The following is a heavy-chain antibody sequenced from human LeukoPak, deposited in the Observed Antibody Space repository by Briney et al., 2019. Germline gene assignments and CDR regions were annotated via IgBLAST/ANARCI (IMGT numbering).Heavy chain of an antibody. V-gene: IGHV3-23*01. Sequence: GGSLRLSCAASGFTFSSYAMSWVRQAPGKGLEWVSAISGSGGSTYYADSVKGRFTISRDNSKNTLYLQMNSLRAEDTAVYYCAKPTYYYDSSGYYTGGYYFDYWGQGTLVTVSS. CDR1: GFTFSSYA. J-gene: IGHJ4*02. CDR2: ISGSGGST. D-gene: IGHD3-22*01. CDR3: AKPTYYYDSSGYYTGGYYFDY.